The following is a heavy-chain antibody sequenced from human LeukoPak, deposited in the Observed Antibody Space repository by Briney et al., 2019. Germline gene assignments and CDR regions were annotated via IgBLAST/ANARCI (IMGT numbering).Heavy chain of an antibody. CDR1: GGTISSGDYY. J-gene: IGHJ4*02. CDR2: IYYSGNT. V-gene: IGHV4-30-4*01. D-gene: IGHD5-24*01. Sequence: SQTLSLTCTVSGGTISSGDYYWSWIRQPPGKALEWIGYIYYSGNTYYNPSLKSRVTISVDTSKNQFSLKLTSVTAADTAVYYCARTLTWGATRDYWGQGTLVTVSS. CDR3: ARTLTWGATRDY.